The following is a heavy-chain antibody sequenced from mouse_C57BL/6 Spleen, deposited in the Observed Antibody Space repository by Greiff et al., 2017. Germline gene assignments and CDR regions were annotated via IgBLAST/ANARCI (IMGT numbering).Heavy chain of an antibody. CDR1: GFSLTSYG. Sequence: VQLQQSGPGLVQPSQSLSITCTVSGFSLTSYGVHWVRQPPGKGLEWLGVIWSGGSTDYNAAFISRLSISKDNSKSQVFFKMNSLQADDTAIYYCAKIYDYDWYFDVWGTGTTVTVSS. D-gene: IGHD2-4*01. CDR2: IWSGGST. J-gene: IGHJ1*03. V-gene: IGHV2-4*01. CDR3: AKIYDYDWYFDV.